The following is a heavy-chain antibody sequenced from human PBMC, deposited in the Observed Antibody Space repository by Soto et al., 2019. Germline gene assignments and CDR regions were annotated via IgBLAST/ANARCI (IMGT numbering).Heavy chain of an antibody. D-gene: IGHD2-15*01. V-gene: IGHV4-59*01. CDR2: IYYSGST. CDR1: GGSISSYY. Sequence: SETLSLTCTVSGGSISSYYWSWIRQPPGKGLEWIGYIYYSGSTNYNPSLKSRVTISVDTSKNQFSLKLSSVTAADTAVYYCARVQPGLCSGGSCYLDYWGQGTLVTVSS. J-gene: IGHJ4*02. CDR3: ARVQPGLCSGGSCYLDY.